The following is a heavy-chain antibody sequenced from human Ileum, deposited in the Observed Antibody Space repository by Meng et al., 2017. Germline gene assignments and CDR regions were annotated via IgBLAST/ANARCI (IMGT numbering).Heavy chain of an antibody. V-gene: IGHV4-34*01. CDR3: VYFWSGYFT. J-gene: IGHJ5*02. D-gene: IGHD3-3*01. Sequence: VPLKQWGAGLFKLLKTLPLTCAVFGGSLSGYYCNWFRQPPGKGLEWIGVSDYFWNTIHNPSLKGRITISVDKSKNQISMRLTSVIAADTAVYYCVYFWSGYFTSGQGTLVTVSS. CDR2: SDYFWNT. CDR1: GGSLSGYY.